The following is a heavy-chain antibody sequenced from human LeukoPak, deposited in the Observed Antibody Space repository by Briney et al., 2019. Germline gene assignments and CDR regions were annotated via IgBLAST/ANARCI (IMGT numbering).Heavy chain of an antibody. CDR2: IYPGDSDT. CDR1: GYRFTCYW. V-gene: IGHV5-51*01. J-gene: IGHJ6*02. Sequence: GESLDLSWKGCGYRFTCYWIGLVRRMPGKGLEWMWIIYPGDSDTRYSPSFQGQVTISADKSISTAYLQWSSRKASDTAMYYCATRSGTSPVGYYGMVVWGQGTTVTVSS. CDR3: ATRSGTSPVGYYGMVV. D-gene: IGHD3-10*01.